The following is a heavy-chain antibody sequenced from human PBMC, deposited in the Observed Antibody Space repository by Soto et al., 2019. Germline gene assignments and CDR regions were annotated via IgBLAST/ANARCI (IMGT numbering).Heavy chain of an antibody. J-gene: IGHJ5*02. D-gene: IGHD5-12*01. CDR2: TYSRSKWYN. CDR1: GDSVSSNTAS. CDR3: AKGDNLGPKTGYAFDP. V-gene: IGHV6-1*01. Sequence: SQTLSLTCAISGDSVSSNTASWNWVRRSPSRGLEWLGRTYSRSKWYNDYAVSVKSRIIINPDTSKNQFSLQLNSVTPEDTAVYYCAKGDNLGPKTGYAFDPWGQGILVTVSS.